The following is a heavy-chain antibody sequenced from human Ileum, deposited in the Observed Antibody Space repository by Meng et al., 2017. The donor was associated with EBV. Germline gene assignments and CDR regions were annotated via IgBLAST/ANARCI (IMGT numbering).Heavy chain of an antibody. V-gene: IGHV4-30-4*01. CDR2: LFSRPNP. CDR3: ARGFSSIEGLGNWFDP. J-gene: IGHJ5*02. CDR1: SPSLPCAVLS. D-gene: IGHD6-13*01. Sequence: SCPGLVHPSHTLPLPSSVSSPSLPCAVLSCTWLRQPPGTGLELLAYLFSRPNPYYNSSLKSRVSIALDTSKKQFSLNLKSVTVADTAVYYCARGFSSIEGLGNWFDPWGQGTLVTVSS.